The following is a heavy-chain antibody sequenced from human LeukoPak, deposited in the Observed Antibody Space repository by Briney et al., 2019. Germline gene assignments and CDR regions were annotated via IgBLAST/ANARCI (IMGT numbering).Heavy chain of an antibody. D-gene: IGHD3-3*01. V-gene: IGHV4-39*02. CDR3: ARVKRASSVTIFGVAPDY. CDR1: GGSISSSFYY. CDR2: IYYSGNT. J-gene: IGHJ4*02. Sequence: SETLSLTCTVSGGSISSSFYYWGWIRQLPGKGLEWIGSIYYSGNTYYNPFLKSRVTISVDTSKNHFSLQLSSVTAADTAVYYCARVKRASSVTIFGVAPDYWGQGTLVTVSS.